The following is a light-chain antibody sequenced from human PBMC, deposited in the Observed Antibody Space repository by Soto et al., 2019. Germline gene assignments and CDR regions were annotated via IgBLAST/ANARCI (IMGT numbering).Light chain of an antibody. CDR1: SSNIGRNT. CDR2: TND. J-gene: IGLJ1*01. Sequence: QSVLTQPPSASGTPGQRVIISCSGGSSNIGRNTVNWYQHLPGTAPRLLIYTNDQRPSGVPDRFSGSKSGTSASLAISGLQSEDGADYYCAAWDDTSSFVFGTGTKVTVL. V-gene: IGLV1-44*01. CDR3: AAWDDTSSFV.